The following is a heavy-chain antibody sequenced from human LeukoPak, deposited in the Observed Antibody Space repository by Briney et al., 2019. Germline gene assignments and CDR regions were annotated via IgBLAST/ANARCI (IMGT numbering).Heavy chain of an antibody. D-gene: IGHD3-22*01. CDR1: GFTFSSFS. V-gene: IGHV3-15*01. CDR2: IKSKTDGGTT. Sequence: GGSLRLSCAASGFTFSSFSMNWVRQAPGKGLEWVGRIKSKTDGGTTDYAAPVKGRFTISRDDSKNTVYLQMNSLKTEDTAVYYCTTNYDDSGYYPYYFDYWGQGTLVTVSS. J-gene: IGHJ4*02. CDR3: TTNYDDSGYYPYYFDY.